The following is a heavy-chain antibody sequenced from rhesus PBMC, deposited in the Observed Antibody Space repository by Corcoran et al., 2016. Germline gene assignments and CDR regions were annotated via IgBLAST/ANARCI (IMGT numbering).Heavy chain of an antibody. V-gene: IGHV4-169*02. CDR2: IYDSCSSP. CDR1: GGSISSSY. J-gene: IGHJ4*01. D-gene: IGHD5-36*01. Sequence: QLLLQESGPGLVKPSETLSVTCAVSGGSISSSYWSWIRQAPWKGRDWVGYIYDSCSSPHYNPSLKSRVTLSVDTAKNQLSLKRSSVTGSDTAVYYCASAQDIAGSRYFDYWGQGVLVTVSS. CDR3: ASAQDIAGSRYFDY.